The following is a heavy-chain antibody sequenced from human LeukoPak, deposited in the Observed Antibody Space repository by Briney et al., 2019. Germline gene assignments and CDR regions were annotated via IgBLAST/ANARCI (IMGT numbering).Heavy chain of an antibody. Sequence: GGSLRLSCAASGFTFSTYWMVWVRQAPGKGLVWVSRINSDGSSTSYADSVKGRFTISRDNAKNSLYLQMNSLRVEDTALYYCVRRRRDTSMAAAGPTSYYYYMDVWGKGTTVTVSS. CDR2: INSDGSST. CDR1: GFTFSTYW. J-gene: IGHJ6*03. V-gene: IGHV3-74*01. CDR3: VRRRRDTSMAAAGPTSYYYYMDV. D-gene: IGHD6-13*01.